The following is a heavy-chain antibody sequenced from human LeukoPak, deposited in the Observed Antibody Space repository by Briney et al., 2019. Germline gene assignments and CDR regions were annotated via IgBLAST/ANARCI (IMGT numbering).Heavy chain of an antibody. D-gene: IGHD4-17*01. CDR1: GYTFTSYA. CDR2: INTNTGNP. CDR3: ARGNDYGDYYYYGMDV. V-gene: IGHV7-4-1*02. Sequence: ASVKVSCKASGYTFTSYAMNWVRQAPGQGLEWMGWINTNTGNPTYAQGFTGRFVFSLDTSVSTAYLQISSLKAEDTAVYYCARGNDYGDYYYYGMDVWGQGTTVTVSS. J-gene: IGHJ6*02.